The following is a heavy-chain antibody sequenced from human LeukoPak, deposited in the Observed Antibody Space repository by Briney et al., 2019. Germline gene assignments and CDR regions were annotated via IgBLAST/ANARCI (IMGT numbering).Heavy chain of an antibody. CDR3: ARGGSGSRPNFDY. CDR1: GFTFSSYA. V-gene: IGHV3-30*04. J-gene: IGHJ4*02. CDR2: ISYDGSNK. D-gene: IGHD3-3*01. Sequence: GGSLRLSCAASGFTFSSYAMHWVRQAPGKGLEWVAVISYDGSNKYYADSVKGRFTISRDNSKNTLYLQMNSLRAEDTAVYYCARGGSGSRPNFDYWGQGTLVTVSS.